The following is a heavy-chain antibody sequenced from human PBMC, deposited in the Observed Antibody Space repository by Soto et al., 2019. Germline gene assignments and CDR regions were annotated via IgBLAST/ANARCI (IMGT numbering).Heavy chain of an antibody. V-gene: IGHV1-69*13. Sequence: SVKFSCKASGGTFSSYAISWVRQAPGQGLEWMGGIIPIFGTANYAQKFQGRVTITADESTSTAYMELSSLRSEDTAVYYCARFLTPLYYYGMEVWGEGTMVPVSS. CDR2: IIPIFGTA. J-gene: IGHJ6*02. CDR3: ARFLTPLYYYGMEV. CDR1: GGTFSSYA. D-gene: IGHD1-20*01.